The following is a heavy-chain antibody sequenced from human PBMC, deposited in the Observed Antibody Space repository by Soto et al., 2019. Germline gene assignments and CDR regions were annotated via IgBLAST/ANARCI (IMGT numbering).Heavy chain of an antibody. V-gene: IGHV3-33*01. J-gene: IGHJ5*02. CDR1: GFTFSSYG. CDR3: ARSHSNYVRNWFDP. CDR2: IWYDGSNK. Sequence: PGGSLRLFCAASGFTFSSYGMHWVRQAPGKGLEWVAVIWYDGSNKYYADSVKGRFTISRDNSKNTLYLQMNSLRAEDTAVYYCARSHSNYVRNWFDPWGQGTLVTVSS. D-gene: IGHD4-4*01.